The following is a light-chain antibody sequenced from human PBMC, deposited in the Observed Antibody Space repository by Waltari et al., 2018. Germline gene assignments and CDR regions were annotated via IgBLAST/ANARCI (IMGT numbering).Light chain of an antibody. V-gene: IGKV3-20*01. Sequence: EIVLTQSPGTLSLSPGERATLSCRASQRVSSCYLAWYQQKAGQAPRLLFYDASKRATGIPKRFSSSGCGTDSTLTISRLEPEDFAVYSCQQYGSSPLTFGGGSKVEIK. J-gene: IGKJ4*01. CDR3: QQYGSSPLT. CDR2: DAS. CDR1: QRVSSCY.